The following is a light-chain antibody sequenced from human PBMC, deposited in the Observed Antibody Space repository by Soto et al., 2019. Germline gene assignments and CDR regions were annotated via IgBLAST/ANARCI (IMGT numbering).Light chain of an antibody. V-gene: IGKV3-11*01. CDR2: DAS. CDR3: QQRSNWPPWT. CDR1: QSVSSY. J-gene: IGKJ1*01. Sequence: EIVLTQSPATLSLSPGERATLSCRASQSVSSYLAWYQQKPGQAPRLLIYDASNRATGIPARFSGSGSGTDFTLTISSLEHEVFAVYYCQQRSNWPPWTFGQGTKVEIK.